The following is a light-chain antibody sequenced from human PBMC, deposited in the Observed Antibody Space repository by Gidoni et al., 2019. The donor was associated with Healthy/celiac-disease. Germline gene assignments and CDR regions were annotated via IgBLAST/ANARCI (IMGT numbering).Light chain of an antibody. CDR2: AAS. CDR1: QSISSY. V-gene: IGKV1-39*01. CDR3: QQSYSTPYT. J-gene: IGKJ2*01. Sequence: DIQMTQSPSSLSASVGDSVTITCRASQSISSYLNWYQQKPGKAPQHLIYAASSLQSGVPSRFSGSGSGTDFTLTISSLQPEDFATYYCQQSYSTPYTFGQXTKLEIK.